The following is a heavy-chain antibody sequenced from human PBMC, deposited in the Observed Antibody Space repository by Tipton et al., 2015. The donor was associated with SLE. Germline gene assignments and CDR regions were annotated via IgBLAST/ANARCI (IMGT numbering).Heavy chain of an antibody. V-gene: IGHV3-23*01. D-gene: IGHD6-19*01. J-gene: IGHJ4*02. CDR1: GFTFSRYA. CDR2: ISGTADSSDRM. CDR3: AKVGSGWYGVDY. Sequence: GSLRLSCTASGFTFSRYAMTWVRQAPGKGLEWVSVISGTADSSDRMYYTDSVKGRFTISRDNSRNTLYLQMNNLRDEDTAAYHCAKVGSGWYGVDYWGQRIMVTVSS.